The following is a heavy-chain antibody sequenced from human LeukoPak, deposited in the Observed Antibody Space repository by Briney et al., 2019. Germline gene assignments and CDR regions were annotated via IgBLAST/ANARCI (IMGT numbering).Heavy chain of an antibody. CDR3: ARLRDLYNCLDP. V-gene: IGHV4-59*01. CDR2: IYYYGST. D-gene: IGHD5-24*01. Sequence: SKTLSLTCTVSGASINNYYWSWIRQPPGKGLEWIGYIYYYGSTNYNPSLKSRVTISVDTSENQFSLRLTSVTAADTAVYYCARLRDLYNCLDPWGQGTLVTVSS. J-gene: IGHJ5*02. CDR1: GASINNYY.